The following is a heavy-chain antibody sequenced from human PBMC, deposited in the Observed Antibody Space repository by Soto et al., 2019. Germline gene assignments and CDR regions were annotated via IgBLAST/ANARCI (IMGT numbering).Heavy chain of an antibody. V-gene: IGHV1-8*01. Sequence: ASVKVSCKASGYTFTSYDINWVRQATGQGLEWMGWMNPNSGNTGYAQKFQGRVTMTRNTSISTAYMELSSLRSEDTAVYYCARASRGYCSGGSCPLYDYWGQGTLVTVSS. CDR2: MNPNSGNT. J-gene: IGHJ4*02. CDR3: ARASRGYCSGGSCPLYDY. D-gene: IGHD2-15*01. CDR1: GYTFTSYD.